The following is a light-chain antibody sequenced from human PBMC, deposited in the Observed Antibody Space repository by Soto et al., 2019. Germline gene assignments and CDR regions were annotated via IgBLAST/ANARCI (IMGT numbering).Light chain of an antibody. Sequence: EIVLTQSPATLSLSPGERATLSCRASQSVSSYLAWYQQKPGQAPRLLIYDASNRATGIPARFSGGGSGTDFTLTISGLEPEDFAAYYGQQRSNWHLTFGGGTKVAIK. V-gene: IGKV3-11*01. CDR2: DAS. CDR1: QSVSSY. J-gene: IGKJ4*01. CDR3: QQRSNWHLT.